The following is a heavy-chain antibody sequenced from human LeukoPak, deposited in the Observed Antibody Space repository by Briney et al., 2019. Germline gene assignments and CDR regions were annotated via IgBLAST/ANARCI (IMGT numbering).Heavy chain of an antibody. Sequence: SLRLSCAASGFAFSSDSVQLVRQAPGKRMEWVAVIWYDGSNKYYADSVKGRFTISRDNSKNTLYLQMNSLRAEDTAVYYCARDHRSDDILPRTTLDYWGQGTLVTVSS. V-gene: IGHV3-33*01. D-gene: IGHD3-9*01. J-gene: IGHJ4*02. CDR3: ARDHRSDDILPRTTLDY. CDR2: IWYDGSNK. CDR1: GFAFSSDS.